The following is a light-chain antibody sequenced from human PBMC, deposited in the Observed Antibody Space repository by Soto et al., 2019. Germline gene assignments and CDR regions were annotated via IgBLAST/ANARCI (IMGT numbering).Light chain of an antibody. CDR1: RGVSNSF. CDR2: GAS. J-gene: IGKJ1*01. V-gene: IGKV3-20*01. Sequence: EIVLTQSPGTLSLSPGERATLSCSASRGVSNSFLAWYQQKPGQAPRLLIYGASGRATGIPDRFSGSGSGTDFTLSISRLEPEDFAVFYCQHYGSSTGWTFGQGTKVDI. CDR3: QHYGSSTGWT.